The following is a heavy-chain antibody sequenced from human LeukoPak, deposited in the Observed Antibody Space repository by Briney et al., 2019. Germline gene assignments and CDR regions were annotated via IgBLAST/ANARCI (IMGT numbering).Heavy chain of an antibody. CDR1: GYTFTSYY. CDR3: AIEAYYYYYYMDV. CDR2: IIPIFGTA. V-gene: IGHV1-69*05. Sequence: SVKVSCKASGYTFTSYYMHWVRQAPGQGLEWMGRIIPIFGTANYAQKFQGRVTITTDESTSTAYMELSSLRSEDTAVYYCAIEAYYYYYYMDVWGKGTTVTVSS. J-gene: IGHJ6*03.